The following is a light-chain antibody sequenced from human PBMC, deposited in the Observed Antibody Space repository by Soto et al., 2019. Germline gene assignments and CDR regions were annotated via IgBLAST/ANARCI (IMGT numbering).Light chain of an antibody. Sequence: VLTQSPGTLSLCAGGAATLSGRPSQNINNNYLAWYKHKPGQAPRLLSYDASLRATGVPDRFRGSGSGTEFTLTITRLEPDDSEVYYCQQHGISHITFGQGTRLEIK. J-gene: IGKJ5*01. CDR2: DAS. CDR3: QQHGISHIT. CDR1: QNINNNY. V-gene: IGKV3-20*01.